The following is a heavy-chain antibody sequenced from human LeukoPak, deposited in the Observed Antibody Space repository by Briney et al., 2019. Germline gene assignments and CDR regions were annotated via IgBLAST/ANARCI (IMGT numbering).Heavy chain of an antibody. J-gene: IGHJ3*02. CDR3: AREGSLSSSDAFDI. CDR2: IGIAGNT. Sequence: QPGGSPRLSCAASGFTFSNYEMHWVRLVLGKGLEWVSAIGIAGNTFYAGSVKGRFTISRENAKNSFHLQMNSLGAGDTAVYYCAREGSLSSSDAFDIWGQGTMVTVSS. D-gene: IGHD6-6*01. V-gene: IGHV3-13*01. CDR1: GFTFSNYE.